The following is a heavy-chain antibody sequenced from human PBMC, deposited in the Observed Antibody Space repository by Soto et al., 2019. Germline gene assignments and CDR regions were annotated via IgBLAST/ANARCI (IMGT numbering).Heavy chain of an antibody. CDR3: ARDGNFAFRGYSFAFDL. Sequence: ASVKVSCKASGYRFTTYYIHWVRQAPGQGLEWMGRMNIDTGGTTYAQKFQGRVTMTRDTSISTAYMEVGSVKSDDTAMYYCARDGNFAFRGYSFAFDLWGQGTLVTVSS. D-gene: IGHD5-18*01. V-gene: IGHV1-2*06. J-gene: IGHJ4*02. CDR1: GYRFTTYY. CDR2: MNIDTGGT.